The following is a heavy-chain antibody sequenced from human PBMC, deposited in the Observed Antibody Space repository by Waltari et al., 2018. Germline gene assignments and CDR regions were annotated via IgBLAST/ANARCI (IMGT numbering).Heavy chain of an antibody. V-gene: IGHV1-8*01. CDR2: MNPNSGNT. CDR1: GYTFTSYD. Sequence: QVQLVQSGAEVKKPGASVKVSCKASGYTFTSYDINWVRQATGQGREWMGWMNPNSGNTGYAQKFQGRVTMTRNTSISTAYMELSSLRSEDTAVYYCARGPLHYDFWSVRVFDPWGQGTLVTVSS. CDR3: ARGPLHYDFWSVRVFDP. D-gene: IGHD3-3*01. J-gene: IGHJ5*02.